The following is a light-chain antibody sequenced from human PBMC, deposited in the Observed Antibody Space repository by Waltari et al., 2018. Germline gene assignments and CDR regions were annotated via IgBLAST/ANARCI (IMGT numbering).Light chain of an antibody. Sequence: EIVLTQSPGTLSLSPGDRATLSCRASQSVTSSYLAWYQQKPGQAPRLLIYGASSRATGIPDRFSGSGSGTDFTLTISRLEPEDFAVYYCQQYGSSLFTFGPGTKVDIK. CDR3: QQYGSSLFT. V-gene: IGKV3-20*01. CDR2: GAS. J-gene: IGKJ3*01. CDR1: QSVTSSY.